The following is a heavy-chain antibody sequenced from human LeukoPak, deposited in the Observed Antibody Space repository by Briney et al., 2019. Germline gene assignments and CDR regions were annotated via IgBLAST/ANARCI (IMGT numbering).Heavy chain of an antibody. J-gene: IGHJ4*02. CDR1: GFTFSSYA. V-gene: IGHV3-23*01. Sequence: PGGSLRLSCAASGFTFSSYAMSWVRQAPGKGLEWVSAISGSGGSTYYADSVKGRFTISRDNSKNTLYLQMNSLRAEDTAVYYCAKGEHSSSWYVGYYFDYWGQGTLVTVSS. D-gene: IGHD6-13*01. CDR2: ISGSGGST. CDR3: AKGEHSSSWYVGYYFDY.